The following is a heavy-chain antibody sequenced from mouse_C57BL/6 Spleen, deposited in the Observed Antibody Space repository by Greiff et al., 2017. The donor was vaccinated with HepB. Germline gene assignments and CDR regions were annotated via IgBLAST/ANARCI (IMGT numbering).Heavy chain of an antibody. Sequence: EVQLQQSGGGLVQPGGSLKLSCAASGFTFSDYYMYWVRQTPEKRLEWVAYISNGGGSTYYPDTVKGRFTISRDNAKNTLYLQMSRLKSEDTAMYYCARRTGSGYFDVWGTGTTVTVSS. CDR1: GFTFSDYY. D-gene: IGHD4-1*01. CDR3: ARRTGSGYFDV. V-gene: IGHV5-12*01. CDR2: ISNGGGST. J-gene: IGHJ1*03.